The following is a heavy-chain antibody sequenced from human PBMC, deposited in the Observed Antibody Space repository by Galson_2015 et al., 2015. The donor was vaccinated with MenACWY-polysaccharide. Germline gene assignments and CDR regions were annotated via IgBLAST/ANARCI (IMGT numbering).Heavy chain of an antibody. Sequence: SLRLSCAVSEITFNTYAMTWVRQAPGKGLEWVATISGSGFSIHHADSVKGRFTISRDNSKNTAFLLMSNLKAADTAVYYCAKNTSQAAGSAPYYYGLDVWGLGTTVTVSS. D-gene: IGHD6-13*01. CDR1: EITFNTYA. CDR3: AKNTSQAAGSAPYYYGLDV. CDR2: ISGSGFSI. J-gene: IGHJ6*02. V-gene: IGHV3-23*01.